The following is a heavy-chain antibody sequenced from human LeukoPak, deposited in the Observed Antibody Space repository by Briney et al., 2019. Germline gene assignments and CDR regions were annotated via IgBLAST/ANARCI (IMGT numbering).Heavy chain of an antibody. CDR3: ARDPDGSGSPDY. J-gene: IGHJ4*02. D-gene: IGHD3-10*01. Sequence: PSETLSLTCAVYGGSFSGYYWSWIRQPPGKGLEWIGEINHSGSTNYNPSLKSRVTISVDTSKNQFSLKLSSVTAADTAVYYCARDPDGSGSPDYWGQGTLVTVSS. CDR1: GGSFSGYY. CDR2: INHSGST. V-gene: IGHV4-34*01.